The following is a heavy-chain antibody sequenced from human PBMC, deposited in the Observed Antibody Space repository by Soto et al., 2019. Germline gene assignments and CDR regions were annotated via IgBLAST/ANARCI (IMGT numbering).Heavy chain of an antibody. CDR2: ISYDGSNK. CDR1: GFTFSSYA. D-gene: IGHD3-3*01. Sequence: QVQLVESGGGVVQPGRSLRLSCAASGFTFSSYAMHWVRQAPGKGLEWVAVISYDGSNKYYADSVKGRFTISRDNSKNTLYLQMNSLRAEYTAVYYCARDTYYDFWSGYSTYYYYGMDVWGQGTTVTVSS. J-gene: IGHJ6*02. CDR3: ARDTYYDFWSGYSTYYYYGMDV. V-gene: IGHV3-30-3*01.